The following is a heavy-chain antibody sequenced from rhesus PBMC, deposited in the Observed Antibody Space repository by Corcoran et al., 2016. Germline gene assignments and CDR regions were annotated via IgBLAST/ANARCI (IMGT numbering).Heavy chain of an antibody. V-gene: IGHV4-165*01. CDR3: ARSRNFDC. CDR2: ISGSSGST. J-gene: IGHJ4*01. CDR1: GGSFSGYY. Sequence: QVQLQESGPGLVMPSETLSLTCAVSGGSFSGYYWSWIRQPPGKGLEWIGYISGSSGSTDYNPSRKSRVTISTDTSKTQFSLKLSSVTAADTAVYYCARSRNFDCWGQGVLVTVSS.